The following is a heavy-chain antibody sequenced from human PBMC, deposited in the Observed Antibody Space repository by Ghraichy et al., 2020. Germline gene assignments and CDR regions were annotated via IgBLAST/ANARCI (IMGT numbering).Heavy chain of an antibody. CDR1: GFTFSSYG. J-gene: IGHJ4*02. CDR2: IWYDGSNK. Sequence: GESLNISCTASGFTFSSYGMHWVRQAPGKGLEWVAVIWYDGSNKYYADSVKGRFTISRDNSNNTLYLQMNNLRAEDTAVYYCARSRIAIAPVDYWGQGTLVTVSS. CDR3: ARSRIAIAPVDY. V-gene: IGHV3-33*08. D-gene: IGHD6-13*01.